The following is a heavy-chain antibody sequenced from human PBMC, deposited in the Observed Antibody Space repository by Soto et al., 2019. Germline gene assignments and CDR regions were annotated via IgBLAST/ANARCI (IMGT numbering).Heavy chain of an antibody. J-gene: IGHJ6*02. V-gene: IGHV4-59*01. CDR3: ARDSFTMVRGVSYGMDV. CDR1: GGSISSYY. CDR2: IYYSGST. D-gene: IGHD3-10*01. Sequence: ESLALACAVSGGSISSYYWSGIRQPPGKGLEWIGYIYYSGSTNYNPSLKSRVTISVDTSKNQFSLKLSSVTAADTAVYYCARDSFTMVRGVSYGMDVWGQGTMVTVYS.